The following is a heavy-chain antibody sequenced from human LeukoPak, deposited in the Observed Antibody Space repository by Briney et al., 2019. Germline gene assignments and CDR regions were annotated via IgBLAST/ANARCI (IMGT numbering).Heavy chain of an antibody. Sequence: SVKVSCKASGGTFSSYAISWVRQAPGQGLEWMGRVIPMFDVRDYAEKFQGRITLTADTSTGTAYMELSSLTSDDTAVYYCARDPALEGTEDYRDFGGVESVDAFDVWGQGTMVTVFS. V-gene: IGHV1-69*10. J-gene: IGHJ3*01. CDR3: ARDPALEGTEDYRDFGGVESVDAFDV. CDR2: VIPMFDVR. D-gene: IGHD4-23*01. CDR1: GGTFSSYA.